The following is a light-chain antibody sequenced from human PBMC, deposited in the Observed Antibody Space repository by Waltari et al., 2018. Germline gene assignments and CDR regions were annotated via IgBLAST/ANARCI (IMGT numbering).Light chain of an antibody. V-gene: IGKV1-39*01. CDR3: QQSVRTPYT. J-gene: IGKJ2*01. Sequence: RDSQRCSSFLKWYQQKPGKAPKRLGYAAASLKSGVPSRFTCSGSGTDFTLTITGLQPEDFATYFCQQSVRTPYTFGLGTKLEIK. CDR2: AAA. CDR1: QRCSSF.